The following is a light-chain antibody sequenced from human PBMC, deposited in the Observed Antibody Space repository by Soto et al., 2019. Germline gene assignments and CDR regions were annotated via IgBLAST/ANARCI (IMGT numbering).Light chain of an antibody. CDR3: AAWDDSLSGVV. Sequence: QSVLTQPPSASGTPGQRVTISCSGSNSNIGTNTVNWYQQVPGTTPKLLIYFNDQRPSGVPDRFSGSKSGTSASLAISGLQSEDEADYYCAAWDDSLSGVVFGGGTKLTVL. CDR2: FND. J-gene: IGLJ2*01. V-gene: IGLV1-44*01. CDR1: NSNIGTNT.